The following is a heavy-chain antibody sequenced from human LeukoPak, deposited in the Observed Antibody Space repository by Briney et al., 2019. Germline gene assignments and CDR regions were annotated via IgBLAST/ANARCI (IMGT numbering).Heavy chain of an antibody. J-gene: IGHJ4*02. D-gene: IGHD3-3*01. CDR1: GYTFTGYY. Sequence: ASVKVSCKASGYTFTGYYMHWVRQAPGQGLEWMGRINPNSGGTNYAQKFQGRVTMTRDTSISTAYMELSRLRSDDTAVYYCARESTIFGLVIILFDYWGQGTLVSVSS. V-gene: IGHV1-2*06. CDR2: INPNSGGT. CDR3: ARESTIFGLVIILFDY.